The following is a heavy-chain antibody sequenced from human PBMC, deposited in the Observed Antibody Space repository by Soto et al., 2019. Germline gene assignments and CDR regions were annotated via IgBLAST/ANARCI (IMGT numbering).Heavy chain of an antibody. CDR1: GGSISSSSYY. CDR2: IYYSGST. D-gene: IGHD2-8*01. V-gene: IGHV4-39*01. Sequence: QLQLQESGPGLVKPSETLSLTCTVSGGSISSSSYYWGWIRQPPGKGLEWIGSIYYSGSTYYNPSPTGRVSISVDTSKHQFSLKLSSVTAADPAVYCCGRHPDGRWGQGTLVTVSS. J-gene: IGHJ4*02. CDR3: GRHPDGR.